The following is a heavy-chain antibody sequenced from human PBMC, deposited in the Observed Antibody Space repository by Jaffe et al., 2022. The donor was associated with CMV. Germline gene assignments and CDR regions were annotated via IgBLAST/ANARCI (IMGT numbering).Heavy chain of an antibody. Sequence: QVQLVQSGAEVKKPGASVKVSCKASGYTFTSYAMHWVRQAPGQRLEWMGWINAGNGNTKYSQKFQGRVTITRDTSASTAYMELSSLRSEDTAVYYCAIEGTDYGDYSYFDYWGQGTLVTVSS. V-gene: IGHV1-3*01. CDR2: INAGNGNT. CDR1: GYTFTSYA. D-gene: IGHD4-17*01. J-gene: IGHJ4*02. CDR3: AIEGTDYGDYSYFDY.